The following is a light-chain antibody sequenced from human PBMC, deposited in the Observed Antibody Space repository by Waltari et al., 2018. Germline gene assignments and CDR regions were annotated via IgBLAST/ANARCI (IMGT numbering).Light chain of an antibody. J-gene: IGKJ1*01. CDR3: QQSYSDPPWT. V-gene: IGKV1-39*01. CDR2: AAS. CDR1: QSITSY. Sequence: DIQMTQSPSSLSASVVDRVTITCRASQSITSYLNWYQQKPGKAPKLLIYAASSLQRGVPSRFSGSGYGTDFTLTISSLQPEDFATYYCQQSYSDPPWTFGQGTKVEIK.